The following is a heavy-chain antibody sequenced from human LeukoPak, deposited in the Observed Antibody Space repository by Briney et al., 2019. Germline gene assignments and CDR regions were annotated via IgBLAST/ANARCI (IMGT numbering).Heavy chain of an antibody. V-gene: IGHV3-23*01. CDR1: GFTFSSYS. J-gene: IGHJ4*02. D-gene: IGHD5-24*01. Sequence: GGSLRLSCAASGFTFSSYSMNWVRQAPGKGLEWVSAISGSGGSTYYADSVKGRFTISRDNSKNTPYLQMNSLRAEDTAVYYCAKDQRWLQFAPGEYYFDYWGQGTLVTVSS. CDR2: ISGSGGST. CDR3: AKDQRWLQFAPGEYYFDY.